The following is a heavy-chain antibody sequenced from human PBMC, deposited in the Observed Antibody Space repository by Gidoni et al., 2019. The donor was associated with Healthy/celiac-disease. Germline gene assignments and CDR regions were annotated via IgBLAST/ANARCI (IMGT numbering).Heavy chain of an antibody. J-gene: IGHJ5*02. CDR1: GFTFSSYV. Sequence: EVQLLESGGGLVQPGGSLRLSCAASGFTFSSYVMSWVRQAPGKGLEWVSAISGSGGSTYYADSVKGRFTISRDNSKNTLYLQMNSLGAEDTAVYYCAKGSSGWYQNWFDPWGQGTLVTVSS. CDR2: ISGSGGST. V-gene: IGHV3-23*01. CDR3: AKGSSGWYQNWFDP. D-gene: IGHD6-19*01.